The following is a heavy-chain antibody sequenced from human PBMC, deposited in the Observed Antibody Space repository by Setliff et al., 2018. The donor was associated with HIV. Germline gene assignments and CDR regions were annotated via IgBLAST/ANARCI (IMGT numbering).Heavy chain of an antibody. D-gene: IGHD3-10*01. Sequence: SETLSLTCDVSGDGVTSKSYSWTWIRQPPGKGLEWMGYIFHSGTTYYSPSPKDRLTISIDQSMNHFSLKLTSVTAADTAVYYCATVPPSGTYLDYWGPGVLVTVSS. CDR3: ATVPPSGTYLDY. CDR1: GDGVTSKSYS. V-gene: IGHV4-30-2*01. CDR2: IFHSGTT. J-gene: IGHJ4*02.